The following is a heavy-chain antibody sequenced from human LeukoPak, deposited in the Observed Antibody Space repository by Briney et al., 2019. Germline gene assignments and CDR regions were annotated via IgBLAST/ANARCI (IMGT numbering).Heavy chain of an antibody. V-gene: IGHV1-18*04. D-gene: IGHD7-27*01. CDR1: GYPFTHYG. CDR3: ARTTLGIEFDY. J-gene: IGHJ4*02. Sequence: ASVTVSCKPSGYPFTHYGISWVRQAPGQGLEWMGWINAYNTNAYYAEDLQGRVTITSDTSTKTAYMELRSLGSDDTALYYCARTTLGIEFDYWGQGSLVTVSS. CDR2: INAYNTNA.